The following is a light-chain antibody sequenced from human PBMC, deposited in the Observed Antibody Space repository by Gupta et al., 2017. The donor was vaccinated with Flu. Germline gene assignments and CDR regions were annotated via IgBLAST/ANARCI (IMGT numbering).Light chain of an antibody. CDR2: GAS. V-gene: IGKV3-20*01. CDR1: QSVSSSY. J-gene: IGKJ1*01. Sequence: EIVLTQSPGTLSLSPGERATLSCRASQSVSSSYLAWYQQKPGQAPRLLIYGASRRATGIPDRFSGSGSGTDFTLTINRLEPEDFAVYSCQQYGSSPWTFGQGTKLEI. CDR3: QQYGSSPWT.